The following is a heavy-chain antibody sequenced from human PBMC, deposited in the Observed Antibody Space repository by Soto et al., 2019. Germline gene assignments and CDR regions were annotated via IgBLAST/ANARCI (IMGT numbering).Heavy chain of an antibody. CDR2: IIPIFGTA. J-gene: IGHJ6*02. CDR1: GVTFSSYA. V-gene: IGHV1-69*01. Sequence: GASVKVSCKASGVTFSSYAISWVRQATGQGLEWMGGIIPIFGTANYAQKFQGRVAITADQSTSTAYMELSSLGSEYTAVYYCARHISSFRYYYYAMDVWGQGTTVTVSS. D-gene: IGHD2-2*01. CDR3: ARHISSFRYYYYAMDV.